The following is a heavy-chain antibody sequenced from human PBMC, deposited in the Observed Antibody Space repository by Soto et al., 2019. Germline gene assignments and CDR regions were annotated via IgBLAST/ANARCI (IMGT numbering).Heavy chain of an antibody. V-gene: IGHV4-30-4*01. D-gene: IGHD5-12*01. CDR3: ARIGVRYSGYDPPYYFDY. CDR1: GGSISSGDYY. Sequence: SETLSFTCTVSGGSISSGDYYWSWIRQPPGKGLERIGYIYYGGSTYYNPSLKSRVTISVDTSKNLFSLKLSSVTAADTAVYYCARIGVRYSGYDPPYYFDYWGQGTLVTSPQ. J-gene: IGHJ4*02. CDR2: IYYGGST.